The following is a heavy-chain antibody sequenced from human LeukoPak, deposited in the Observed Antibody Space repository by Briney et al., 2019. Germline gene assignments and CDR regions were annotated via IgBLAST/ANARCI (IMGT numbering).Heavy chain of an antibody. CDR3: ARGSGSYYKHWFDP. D-gene: IGHD1-26*01. CDR1: GYTFTSYG. V-gene: IGHV1-18*01. Sequence: ASVKVSCKASGYTFTSYGISWVRQAPGQGLEWMGWISAYNGNTNYAQKFQGRVTITRNTSISTAYMELSSLRSEDTAVYYCARGSGSYYKHWFDPWGQGTLVTVSS. J-gene: IGHJ5*02. CDR2: ISAYNGNT.